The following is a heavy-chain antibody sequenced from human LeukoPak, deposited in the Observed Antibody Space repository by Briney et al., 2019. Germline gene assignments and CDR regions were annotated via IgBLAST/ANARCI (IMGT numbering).Heavy chain of an antibody. Sequence: GGSLRLSCAASGFTFSSYGMHWVRQAPGKGLEWVAVISYDGSNKYYADSVKGRFTISRDNSKNTLYLQMNSLRAEDTAVYYCAKPVGATRTLYWYFDLWGRGTLVTVSS. J-gene: IGHJ2*01. D-gene: IGHD1-26*01. V-gene: IGHV3-30*18. CDR2: ISYDGSNK. CDR3: AKPVGATRTLYWYFDL. CDR1: GFTFSSYG.